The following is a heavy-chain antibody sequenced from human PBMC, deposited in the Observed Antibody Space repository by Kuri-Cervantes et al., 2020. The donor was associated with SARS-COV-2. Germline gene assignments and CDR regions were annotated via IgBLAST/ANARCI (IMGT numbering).Heavy chain of an antibody. CDR1: GGSISSYY. J-gene: IGHJ6*02. D-gene: IGHD3-22*01. CDR2: IYYSGST. Sequence: SETLSLTCTVSGGSISSYYWSWIRQPPGKGLEWIGYIYYSGSTNYNPSLKSRVTISVDTSKNQFSLKLSSVTAADTAVYYCARAITMIVASMDVWGQGTMVTVSS. V-gene: IGHV4-59*01. CDR3: ARAITMIVASMDV.